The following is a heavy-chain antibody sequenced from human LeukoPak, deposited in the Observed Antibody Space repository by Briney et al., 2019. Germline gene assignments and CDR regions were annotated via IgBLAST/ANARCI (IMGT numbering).Heavy chain of an antibody. CDR3: ARDGHRMYYYDTSAYRFDY. V-gene: IGHV1-18*01. D-gene: IGHD3-22*01. J-gene: IGHJ4*02. Sequence: ASVCVSCTASGYTFTNYVLSCVRQAPGPGLEWMGWISGYNGNTKYVQKLQGRVTMTRDTSTTTAYMELRSLRSDDTAVYYCARDGHRMYYYDTSAYRFDYWGQGTLVTVSS. CDR2: ISGYNGNT. CDR1: GYTFTNYV.